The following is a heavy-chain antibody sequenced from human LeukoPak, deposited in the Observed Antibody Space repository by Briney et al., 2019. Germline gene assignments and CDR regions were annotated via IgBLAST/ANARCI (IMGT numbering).Heavy chain of an antibody. Sequence: PSETLSLTCTVSGGSIGSYYWSWIRQPAGKGLEWIGRIYTSGNTNYNPSLKSRVTISVDKSKNQFSLKLSSVTAADTAVYYCARVLVGANYYYYMDVWGKGTTVTVSS. CDR1: GGSIGSYY. V-gene: IGHV4-4*07. D-gene: IGHD1-26*01. CDR2: IYTSGNT. J-gene: IGHJ6*03. CDR3: ARVLVGANYYYYMDV.